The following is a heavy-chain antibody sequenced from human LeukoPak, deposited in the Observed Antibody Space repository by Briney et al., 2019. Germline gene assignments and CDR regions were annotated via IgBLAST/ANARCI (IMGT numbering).Heavy chain of an antibody. J-gene: IGHJ4*02. V-gene: IGHV4-31*03. CDR3: ARWDTAMVIFDY. Sequence: SETLSLTCTVSGGSISSGGYCWSWIRQHPGKGLEWIGYIYYSGSTYYNPSLKSRVTISVDTSKNQFFLKLSSVTAADTAVYYCARWDTAMVIFDYWGQGTLVTVSS. CDR2: IYYSGST. CDR1: GGSISSGGYC. D-gene: IGHD5-18*01.